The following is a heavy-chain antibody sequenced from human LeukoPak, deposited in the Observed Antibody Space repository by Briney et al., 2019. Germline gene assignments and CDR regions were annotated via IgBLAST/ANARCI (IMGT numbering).Heavy chain of an antibody. J-gene: IGHJ4*02. V-gene: IGHV3-21*01. Sequence: GGSLRLSCAASGFTFSSYGMNWVRQAPGKGLEWVSSITSSSSYIYYADSVKGGFTISRDNAKNSLYLQMNSLRAEDTAVYYCARSYSSSRGTFDYWGQGTLVTVSS. D-gene: IGHD6-6*01. CDR2: ITSSSSYI. CDR1: GFTFSSYG. CDR3: ARSYSSSRGTFDY.